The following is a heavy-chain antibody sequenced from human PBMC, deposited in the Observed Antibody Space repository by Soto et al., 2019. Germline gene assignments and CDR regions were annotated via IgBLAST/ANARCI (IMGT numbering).Heavy chain of an antibody. CDR2: IFSNDEK. CDR3: ARIGQLLVVPYMDV. D-gene: IGHD5-18*01. J-gene: IGHJ6*03. Sequence: QVTLKESGPVLVKPTETLTLTCTVSGFSLSNARMGVSWIRQPPGKALEWLAHIFSNDEKSYNTSLKSRLTISKETSKSQVVLSMTNMDPVDTATYYCARIGQLLVVPYMDVWGKGTTVTVSS. CDR1: GFSLSNARMG. V-gene: IGHV2-26*01.